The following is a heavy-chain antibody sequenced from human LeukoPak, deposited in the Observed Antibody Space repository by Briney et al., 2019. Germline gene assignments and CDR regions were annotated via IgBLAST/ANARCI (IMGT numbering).Heavy chain of an antibody. Sequence: GASVKVSCKTSGYTFSSYGISWLRQAPGQGLEWMGWISAYKGDTDYSQKFQGRLTVTRDTSTSTAYMELQSLTSDDTAVYSRADIIVVAAAAPVASAFEYWGQGTLITVS. CDR2: ISAYKGDT. D-gene: IGHD2-15*01. CDR1: GYTFSSYG. CDR3: ADIIVVAAAAPVASAFEY. J-gene: IGHJ4*02. V-gene: IGHV1-18*01.